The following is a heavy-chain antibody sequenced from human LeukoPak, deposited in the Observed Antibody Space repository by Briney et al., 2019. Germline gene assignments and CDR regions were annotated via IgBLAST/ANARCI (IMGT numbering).Heavy chain of an antibody. D-gene: IGHD3-22*01. CDR3: TTVPHYYDSSGYFLDI. Sequence: GGSLRLSCETSGFTLSKHAMSWVRQAPGKGLEWVGRIKSKTDGGTTDYAAPVKGRFTISRDDSKNTLYLQMNSLKTEDTAVYYCTTVPHYYDSSGYFLDIWGQGTMVTVSS. J-gene: IGHJ3*02. V-gene: IGHV3-15*01. CDR1: GFTLSKHA. CDR2: IKSKTDGGTT.